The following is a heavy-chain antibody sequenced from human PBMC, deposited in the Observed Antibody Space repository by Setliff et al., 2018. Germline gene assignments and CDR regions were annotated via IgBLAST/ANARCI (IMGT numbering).Heavy chain of an antibody. Sequence: GESLKISCAASGFSFSNYAMHWVRQAPGKGLEWVAVISYDRINKYYADSVRGRFTISRDNSKNTLYLQMNSLRPEDTAVYYCAGDKPLQHNYNFWSGYCPYWGQGTLVTVSS. J-gene: IGHJ4*02. CDR3: AGDKPLQHNYNFWSGYCPY. CDR1: GFSFSNYA. CDR2: ISYDRINK. V-gene: IGHV3-30*01. D-gene: IGHD3-3*01.